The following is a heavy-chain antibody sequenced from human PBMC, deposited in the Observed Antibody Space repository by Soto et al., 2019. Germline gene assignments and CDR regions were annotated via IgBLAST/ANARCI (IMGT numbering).Heavy chain of an antibody. CDR2: INPNSGGT. J-gene: IGHJ6*02. Sequence: ASVKVSCKASGYTFTGYYMHWVRQAPGQGLEWMGWINPNSGGTNYAQKFQGWVTMTRDTSISTAYMELSRLRSDDTAVYYCARPYYSIAAAGTSSYYYYGMDVWGQGTTVTVSS. CDR3: ARPYYSIAAAGTSSYYYYGMDV. CDR1: GYTFTGYY. V-gene: IGHV1-2*04. D-gene: IGHD6-13*01.